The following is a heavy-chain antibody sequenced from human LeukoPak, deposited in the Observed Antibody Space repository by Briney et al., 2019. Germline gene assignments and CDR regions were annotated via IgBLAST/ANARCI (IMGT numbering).Heavy chain of an antibody. CDR1: GYTFTSYY. CDR3: ATTMTTVTNIDY. Sequence: ASVKVSCKASGYTFTSYYMHWVRQAPGQGREWMGIINPSGGSTSYAQKFQGRVTMTRDTSTSTVYMELSSLRSEDTAVYYCATTMTTVTNIDYWGQGTLVTVSS. V-gene: IGHV1-46*01. J-gene: IGHJ4*02. CDR2: INPSGGST. D-gene: IGHD4-17*01.